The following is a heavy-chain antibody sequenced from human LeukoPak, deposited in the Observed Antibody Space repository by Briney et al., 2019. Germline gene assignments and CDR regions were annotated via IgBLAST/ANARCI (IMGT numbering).Heavy chain of an antibody. CDR3: AKAFREFGTSSSYSSFDT. Sequence: PGGSLRLSCVASGFTFINAWMSWVRQAPGKGLEWVSGVSYTRVATYYADSVKGRFTISRDDSQNILYLQMNGLRAEDTAVYFCAKAFREFGTSSSYSSFDTWGQGTMVTVSS. D-gene: IGHD5-18*01. CDR1: GFTFINAW. CDR2: VSYTRVAT. V-gene: IGHV3-23*01. J-gene: IGHJ3*02.